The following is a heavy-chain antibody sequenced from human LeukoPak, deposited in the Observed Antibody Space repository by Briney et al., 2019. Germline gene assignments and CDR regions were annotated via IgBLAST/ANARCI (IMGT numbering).Heavy chain of an antibody. CDR3: AREGAGGNSYVWGPNYFDY. J-gene: IGHJ4*02. D-gene: IGHD5-18*01. CDR1: GFTFSSYE. CDR2: ISSSGGAI. V-gene: IGHV3-48*03. Sequence: GGSLRLSCAASGFTFSSYEMNWVRQAPGKGLEGVSYISSSGGAIYYADSVKGRFTISRDNAKNSLYLQMTSLRADDTDVYYCAREGAGGNSYVWGPNYFDYWGQGTLVTVSS.